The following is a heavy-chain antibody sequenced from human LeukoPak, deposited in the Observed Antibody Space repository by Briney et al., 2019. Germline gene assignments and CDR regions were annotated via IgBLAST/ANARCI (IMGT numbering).Heavy chain of an antibody. CDR3: ARSGFGELYDY. D-gene: IGHD3-10*01. V-gene: IGHV4-59*01. J-gene: IGHJ4*02. Sequence: GSLRLSCAASGFTFSSYAMSWIRQPPGKGLEWIGHIYYSGSTNYNPSLKSRVTISVDTSKNQFSLKLSSVTAADTAVYYCARSGFGELYDYWGQGTLVTVSS. CDR2: IYYSGST. CDR1: GFTFSSYA.